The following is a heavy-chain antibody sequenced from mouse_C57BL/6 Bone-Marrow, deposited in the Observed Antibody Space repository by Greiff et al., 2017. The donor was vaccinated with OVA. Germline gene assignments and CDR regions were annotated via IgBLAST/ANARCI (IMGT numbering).Heavy chain of an antibody. CDR3: ARGGLLLPFAY. CDR2: VYPYNGGT. J-gene: IGHJ3*01. D-gene: IGHD1-1*01. CDR1: VFPFPAYY. Sequence: VQLKQSGPVLVKPGPSFSISCTSSVFPFPAYYLHWVKQSHGKSLEWIGLVYPYNGGTSYNQKFKGKATLTVDTTSSTAYMELNSLTSEDSAVYYCARGGLLLPFAYWGQGTLVTVSA. V-gene: IGHV1-36*01.